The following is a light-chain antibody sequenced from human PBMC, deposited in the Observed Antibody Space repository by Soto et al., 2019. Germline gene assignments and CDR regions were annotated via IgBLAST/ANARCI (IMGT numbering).Light chain of an antibody. Sequence: SVLTQPPSASGSPGQSVAISCTGTSSDVGGYNYVSWYQQHPGKAPKLMIYEVNKRPSGVPDRFSGSKSGNTASLTVSGLPAEDEADYYCSSYAGSSNVFGTGTKVTVL. V-gene: IGLV2-8*01. CDR1: SSDVGGYNY. J-gene: IGLJ1*01. CDR3: SSYAGSSNV. CDR2: EVN.